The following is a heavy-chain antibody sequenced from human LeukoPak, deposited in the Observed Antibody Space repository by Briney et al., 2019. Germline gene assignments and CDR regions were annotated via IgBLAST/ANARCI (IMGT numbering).Heavy chain of an antibody. V-gene: IGHV1-69*10. CDR2: TIPILGIA. Sequence: SVKVSCKASGGTFSSYAISWVRQAPGQGLEWMGGTIPILGIANYAQKFQGRVTITADKSTSTAYMELSSLRSEDTAVYYCARGENDYGDYWGQGTLVTVSS. CDR3: ARGENDYGDY. CDR1: GGTFSSYA. J-gene: IGHJ4*02.